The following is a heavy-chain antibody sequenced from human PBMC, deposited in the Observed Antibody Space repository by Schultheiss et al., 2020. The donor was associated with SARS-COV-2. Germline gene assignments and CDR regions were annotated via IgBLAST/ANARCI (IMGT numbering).Heavy chain of an antibody. CDR2: ISAYNGNT. J-gene: IGHJ6*02. D-gene: IGHD6-13*01. Sequence: ASVKVSCKASGYTFTSYGISWVRQAPGQGLEWMGWISAYNGNTNYAQKLQGRVTMTTDTSTSTAYMELSSLRSEDTAVYYCARDPLYSSSWYYYYGMDVWGQGTTVTVSS. CDR3: ARDPLYSSSWYYYYGMDV. V-gene: IGHV1-18*01. CDR1: GYTFTSYG.